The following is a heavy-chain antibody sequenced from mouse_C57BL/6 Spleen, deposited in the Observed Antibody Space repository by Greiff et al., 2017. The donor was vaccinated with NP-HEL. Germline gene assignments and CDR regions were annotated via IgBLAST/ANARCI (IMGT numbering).Heavy chain of an antibody. J-gene: IGHJ2*01. CDR1: GFTFSSYA. D-gene: IGHD1-1*01. CDR3: ARPGSSYFDD. V-gene: IGHV5-4*03. Sequence: EVKLMESGGGLVKPGGSLKLSCAASGFTFSSYAMSWVRQTPEKRLEWVATISDGGSYTYYPDTVKGRFTISRDNAKNNLYLQMSHLKSEDTAMYYCARPGSSYFDDWGQGTTLTVAS. CDR2: ISDGGSYT.